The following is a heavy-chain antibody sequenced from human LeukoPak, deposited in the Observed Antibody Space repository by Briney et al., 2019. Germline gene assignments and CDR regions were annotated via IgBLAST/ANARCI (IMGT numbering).Heavy chain of an antibody. V-gene: IGHV3-7*01. J-gene: IGHJ4*02. D-gene: IGHD3-22*01. CDR3: ARDGDYYDSSGYYVF. CDR2: MKGSEE. Sequence: SGGSLRLSCAASGFTFSSYWMSWVRQAPGKGLEWVAKMKGSEEYYVDSVKGRFTISRDNSKNTLYLQMNSLRAEDTAVYYCARDGDYYDSSGYYVFWGQGTLVTVSS. CDR1: GFTFSSYW.